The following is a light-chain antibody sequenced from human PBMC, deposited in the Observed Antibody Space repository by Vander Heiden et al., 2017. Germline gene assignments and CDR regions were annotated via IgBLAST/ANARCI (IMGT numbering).Light chain of an antibody. CDR2: DAS. Sequence: EIVLTQSPATLSLSPGERATLSCRASQSVSSYLAWYQQKPGQAPRLLIYDASNRATGIPARFSGSGYGTDFTLTISSLEPEDFAVYYCQQRSNWPQVTFGQGTLLEIK. V-gene: IGKV3-11*01. CDR3: QQRSNWPQVT. CDR1: QSVSSY. J-gene: IGKJ5*01.